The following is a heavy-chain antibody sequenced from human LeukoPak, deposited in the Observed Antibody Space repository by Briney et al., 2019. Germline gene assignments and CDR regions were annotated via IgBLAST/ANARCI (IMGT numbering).Heavy chain of an antibody. Sequence: ASVTVSCKASGYTFTSYDINWVRNAPRQGLEWMGWMKPNSGNTGYAQKFQGRVTMTRNTSISTAYMELSSLRSEDTAVYYCARGPSSTSCLDYWGQGTLVTVSS. J-gene: IGHJ4*02. V-gene: IGHV1-8*02. CDR2: MKPNSGNT. D-gene: IGHD2-2*01. CDR3: ARGPSSTSCLDY. CDR1: GYTFTSYD.